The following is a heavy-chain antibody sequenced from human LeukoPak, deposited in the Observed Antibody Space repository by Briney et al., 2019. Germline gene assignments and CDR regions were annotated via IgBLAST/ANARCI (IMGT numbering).Heavy chain of an antibody. CDR2: INPSGDST. CDR3: ARFRTGRAFDI. Sequence: ASVKVSCKASGYTFTSYGISWVRQAPGQGLEWMGIINPSGDSTSYAQKFQGRVTMTRDTSTSTVYMDLSSLRSEDTAMYYCARFRTGRAFDIWGQGTMVTVSS. V-gene: IGHV1-46*01. J-gene: IGHJ3*02. CDR1: GYTFTSYG. D-gene: IGHD3/OR15-3a*01.